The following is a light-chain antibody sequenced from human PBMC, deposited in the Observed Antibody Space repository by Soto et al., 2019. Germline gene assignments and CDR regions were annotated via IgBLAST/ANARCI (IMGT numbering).Light chain of an antibody. V-gene: IGKV3-20*01. CDR3: QQYGSSPLT. Sequence: EIVLTQSPGTLSLSPGERGTLSCRASQSVSSSYLAWYQQKPGQAPRLLIYGASSRATGIPDRFSGSGSGTDFTLTISRLVPEDFAVYYCQQYGSSPLTFGGGTKVEIK. J-gene: IGKJ4*01. CDR1: QSVSSSY. CDR2: GAS.